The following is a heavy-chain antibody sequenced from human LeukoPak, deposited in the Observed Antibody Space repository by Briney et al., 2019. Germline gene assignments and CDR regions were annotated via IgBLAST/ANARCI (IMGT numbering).Heavy chain of an antibody. D-gene: IGHD3-10*01. Sequence: SVKVSCKASGGTFSSYAISWVRQAPGQGLEWMGGIIPIFGTANYAQKFQGRVTITADESTSTAYMELSSLRSEDTAVYYCARDEIYGSGSGNWFDPWGQGTLVTVSS. CDR1: GGTFSSYA. J-gene: IGHJ5*02. CDR3: ARDEIYGSGSGNWFDP. V-gene: IGHV1-69*01. CDR2: IIPIFGTA.